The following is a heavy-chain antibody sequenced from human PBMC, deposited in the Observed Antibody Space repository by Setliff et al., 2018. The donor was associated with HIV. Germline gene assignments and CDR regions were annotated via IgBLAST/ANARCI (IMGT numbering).Heavy chain of an antibody. Sequence: PSETLSLTCTIYGESFSGYYCSWIRQPPGKGLEWIGEVSFSGSTNYSPSLTSRVTISVDTSKNQFSLKMTSVTAADTAVYYCVKHRNRGFDPWGQGTLVTVSS. J-gene: IGHJ5*02. CDR3: VKHRNRGFDP. V-gene: IGHV4-34*01. CDR1: GESFSGYY. CDR2: VSFSGST.